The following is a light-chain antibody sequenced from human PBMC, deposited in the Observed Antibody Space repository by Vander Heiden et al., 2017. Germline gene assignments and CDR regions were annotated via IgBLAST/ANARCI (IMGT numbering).Light chain of an antibody. Sequence: DIEMTQSPDSLAVSLGERATINCKSSQSVLYSSNNKNYLAWYQQKPGQPPKLLIYWASTRESGVPDRFSGSGSGTDFTLTISSLQAEDVAVYYCQQYYSTGYTFGQGTKLEIK. V-gene: IGKV4-1*01. CDR3: QQYYSTGYT. J-gene: IGKJ2*01. CDR1: QSVLYSSNNKNY. CDR2: WAS.